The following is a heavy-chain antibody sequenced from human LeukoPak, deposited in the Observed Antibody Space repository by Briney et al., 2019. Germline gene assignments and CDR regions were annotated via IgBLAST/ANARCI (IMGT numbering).Heavy chain of an antibody. D-gene: IGHD3-3*01. V-gene: IGHV3-48*01. Sequence: QPGGSLRLSCAASGFTFSTYNMNWVRQAPGKGLEWISRISATGFTIYYADSVKGRFTISRDNARNSLYLQMDSLRAEDTAVYYCARDRLPILGVNQGFDPWGQGTLVTVSA. CDR2: ISATGFTI. J-gene: IGHJ5*02. CDR1: GFTFSTYN. CDR3: ARDRLPILGVNQGFDP.